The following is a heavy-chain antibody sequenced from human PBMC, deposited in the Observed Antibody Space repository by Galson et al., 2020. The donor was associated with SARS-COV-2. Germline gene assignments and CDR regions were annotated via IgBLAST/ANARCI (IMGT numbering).Heavy chain of an antibody. CDR3: ARDLGFAMIVGGVDY. CDR1: GYTFTGYY. D-gene: IGHD3-22*01. V-gene: IGHV1-2*02. CDR2: INPNSGGT. Sequence: ASVKVSCKASGYTFTGYYMHWVRQAPGQGLEWMGWINPNSGGTNYAQKFQGRVTMTRDTSISTAYMELSRLRSDDTAVYYCARDLGFAMIVGGVDYWGQGTLVTVSS. J-gene: IGHJ4*02.